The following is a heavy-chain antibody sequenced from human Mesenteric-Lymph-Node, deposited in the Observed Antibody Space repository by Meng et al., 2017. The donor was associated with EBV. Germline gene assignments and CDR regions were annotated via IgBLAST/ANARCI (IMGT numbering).Heavy chain of an antibody. D-gene: IGHD4-11*01. CDR3: SNLPYSY. CDR1: GFTFNSLD. J-gene: IGHJ4*02. Sequence: VELLESWGGSVVPGGSLRLAGAAYGFTFNSLDMNWVRGAPGRGLEWVTGISGSGGTTYYADSVKGRYSISSNNSGNTVYLQMSSLRAEDTAVYYCSNLPYSYWGQGTLVTVSS. CDR2: ISGSGGTT. V-gene: IGHV3-23*01.